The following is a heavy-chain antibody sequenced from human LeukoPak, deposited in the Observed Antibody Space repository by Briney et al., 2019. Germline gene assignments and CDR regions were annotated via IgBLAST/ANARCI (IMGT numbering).Heavy chain of an antibody. CDR1: GGSVSSGSYY. Sequence: SETLSLTCTVSGGSVSSGSYYWSWIRQPAGKGLEWIGRIYTSGSTNYNPSLKSRVTISVDTSKNQFSLKLSSVTAADTAVYYCARDLHRVGVPAAPYYYYYYYMDVWGKGTTVTVSS. D-gene: IGHD2-2*01. CDR3: ARDLHRVGVPAAPYYYYYYYMDV. CDR2: IYTSGST. V-gene: IGHV4-61*02. J-gene: IGHJ6*03.